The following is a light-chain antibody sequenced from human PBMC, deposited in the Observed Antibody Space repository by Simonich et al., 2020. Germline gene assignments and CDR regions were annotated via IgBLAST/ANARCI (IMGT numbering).Light chain of an antibody. CDR2: GAS. V-gene: IGKV3-20*01. J-gene: IGKJ1*01. CDR1: QSVSSSY. Sequence: EIVLTQSPGTLFLSPGERATLSCRASQSVSSSYLAWYQQKPGHAPRLLIYGASSRATGIPDRFSGSGSGTDFTLTISRLEPEDFAVYYCQQYGSSWTFGQGTKVEIK. CDR3: QQYGSSWT.